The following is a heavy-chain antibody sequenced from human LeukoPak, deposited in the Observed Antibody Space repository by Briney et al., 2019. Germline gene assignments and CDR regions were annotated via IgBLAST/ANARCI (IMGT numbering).Heavy chain of an antibody. CDR3: AKGNHHMSHVVVPAAKHNWFDP. Sequence: PGGSLRLSCAASGFTFSSYAMSWVRQAPGKGLEWVSAISGSGGSTYYADSVKGRFTISRDNSKNTLYLQMNSLRAEDTAVYYCAKGNHHMSHVVVPAAKHNWFDPWGQGTLVTVSS. CDR2: ISGSGGST. CDR1: GFTFSSYA. D-gene: IGHD2-2*01. J-gene: IGHJ5*02. V-gene: IGHV3-23*01.